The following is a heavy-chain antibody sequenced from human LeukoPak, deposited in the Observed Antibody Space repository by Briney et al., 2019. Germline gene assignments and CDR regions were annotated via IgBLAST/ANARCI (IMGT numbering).Heavy chain of an antibody. Sequence: PGGSLRLSCAASGFTFSSYGMHWVRQAPGKGLEWVAVISYDGSNKYYAGSVKGRFTISRDNSKNTLYLQMNSLRAEDTAVYYCAKDLSSNSFDYWGQGTLVTVSS. V-gene: IGHV3-30*18. D-gene: IGHD4-11*01. CDR3: AKDLSSNSFDY. CDR2: ISYDGSNK. CDR1: GFTFSSYG. J-gene: IGHJ4*02.